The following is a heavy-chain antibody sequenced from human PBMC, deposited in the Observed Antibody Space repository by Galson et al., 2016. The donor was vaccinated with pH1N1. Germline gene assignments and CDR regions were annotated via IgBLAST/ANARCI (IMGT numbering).Heavy chain of an antibody. CDR2: IYYSGTT. CDR3: ARGEGIRYYYSGMDV. D-gene: IGHD3-16*01. CDR1: SGPISGDNYY. J-gene: IGHJ6*02. Sequence: LSLTCTVSSGPISGDNYYWTWIRQPPGKGLEWIGYIYYSGTTYFSPSLKSRLSMSVDMSNNQFSLTLNSVTAADTAGYYCARGEGIRYYYSGMDVWGQGTTVLVFS. V-gene: IGHV4-30-4*08.